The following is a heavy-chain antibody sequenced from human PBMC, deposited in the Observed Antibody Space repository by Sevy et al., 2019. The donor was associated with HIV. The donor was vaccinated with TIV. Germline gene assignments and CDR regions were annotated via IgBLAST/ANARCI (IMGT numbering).Heavy chain of an antibody. CDR3: TTSIRVGAFDY. D-gene: IGHD1-26*01. Sequence: GGSLRLSCAASGFTVSNVWMTWIRQAPGKGLEWIGRIKNNTDGGARDYAAPVKGRFTNSRDESKNILYLQMNSLKTEDTAVYYCTTSIRVGAFDYWGQGSLVTVSS. J-gene: IGHJ4*02. CDR2: IKNNTDGGAR. CDR1: GFTVSNVW. V-gene: IGHV3-15*01.